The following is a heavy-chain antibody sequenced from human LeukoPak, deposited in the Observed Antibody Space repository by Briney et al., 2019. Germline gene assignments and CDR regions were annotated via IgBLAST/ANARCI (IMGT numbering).Heavy chain of an antibody. CDR1: GGSISSGGYY. Sequence: PSETLSLTCTVSGGSISSGGYYWSWIRQPPGKGLEWIGYIYHSGSTYYNPSLKSRVTISVDTSKNQFSLNLSSVTVADTAVYYCARDRLSLGAFDIWGPGTTVIVSS. D-gene: IGHD3-16*01. CDR3: ARDRLSLGAFDI. J-gene: IGHJ3*02. CDR2: IYHSGST. V-gene: IGHV4-30-2*01.